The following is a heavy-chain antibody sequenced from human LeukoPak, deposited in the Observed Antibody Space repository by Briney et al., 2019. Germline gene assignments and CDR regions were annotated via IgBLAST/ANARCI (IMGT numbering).Heavy chain of an antibody. CDR3: ARYADIIVVPAASFDY. V-gene: IGHV4-39*07. J-gene: IGHJ4*02. D-gene: IGHD2-2*01. CDR1: GGSISSSSYY. Sequence: SETLSLTCTVSGGSISSSSYYWGWIRQPPGKGLEWIGRIYYSGSTYYNPSLKSRVTISVDTSKNQFSLKLSSVTAADTAVYYCARYADIIVVPAASFDYWGQGTLVTVSS. CDR2: IYYSGST.